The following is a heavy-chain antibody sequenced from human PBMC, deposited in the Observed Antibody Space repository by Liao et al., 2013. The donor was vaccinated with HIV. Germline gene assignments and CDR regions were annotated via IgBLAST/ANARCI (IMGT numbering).Heavy chain of an antibody. CDR3: ARDSAYYYDSSGFFDY. V-gene: IGHV4-61*02. Sequence: QVELQESGPGLVKPSQTLSLSCTVSGDSISGGNYFLNWIRQPAGKGLEWLGRIYTSGNTDYNPSLKSRVTISVDTSKNQFSLKLSSVTAADTAVYYCARDSAYYYDSSGFFDYWGQGTLVTVSS. CDR2: IYTSGNT. CDR1: GDSISGGNYF. J-gene: IGHJ4*02. D-gene: IGHD3-22*01.